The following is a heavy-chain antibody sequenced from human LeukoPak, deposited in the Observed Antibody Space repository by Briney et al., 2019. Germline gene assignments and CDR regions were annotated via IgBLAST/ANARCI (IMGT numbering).Heavy chain of an antibody. CDR2: IWYDGSNK. CDR3: ARDSAPFDDILTGYNYYYGMDV. J-gene: IGHJ6*04. CDR1: GFTFSNYG. Sequence: GGSLRLSCAASGFTFSNYGMHWVRQAPGKGLEWVAVIWYDGSNKYYADSVKGRFTISRDNSKNTLYLQMNSLRAEDTAVYYCARDSAPFDDILTGYNYYYGMDVWGKGTTVTVSS. V-gene: IGHV3-33*01. D-gene: IGHD3-9*01.